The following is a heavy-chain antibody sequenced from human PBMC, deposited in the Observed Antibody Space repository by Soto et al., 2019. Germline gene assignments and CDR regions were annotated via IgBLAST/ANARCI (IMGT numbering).Heavy chain of an antibody. J-gene: IGHJ6*03. CDR3: ARDLPCYYGSEHDTNYSYYMDV. Sequence: QVQLVQSGAEVKKPGSSVKVSCKASGGTFSSYTISWVRQAPGQGLEWMGRIIPILGIANYAQKFQGRVTISADKTTSTAFMELCSLRSEDTAVYYCARDLPCYYGSEHDTNYSYYMDVLGEGTTGNVS. CDR2: IIPILGIA. V-gene: IGHV1-69*08. CDR1: GGTFSSYT. D-gene: IGHD3-10*01.